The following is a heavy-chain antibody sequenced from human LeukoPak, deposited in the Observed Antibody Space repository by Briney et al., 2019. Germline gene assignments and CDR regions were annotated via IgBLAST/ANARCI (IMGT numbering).Heavy chain of an antibody. Sequence: SETLSLTCTVSGGSISSSSYYWGWIRQPPGKGLEWIGSIYYSGSTNYNPSLKSRVTISVDTSKNQFSLKLSSVTAADTAVYYCARTGTRGYYYDSSGYYAFDIWDQGTMVTVSS. CDR1: GGSISSSSYY. CDR3: ARTGTRGYYYDSSGYYAFDI. J-gene: IGHJ3*02. V-gene: IGHV4-39*07. CDR2: IYYSGST. D-gene: IGHD3-22*01.